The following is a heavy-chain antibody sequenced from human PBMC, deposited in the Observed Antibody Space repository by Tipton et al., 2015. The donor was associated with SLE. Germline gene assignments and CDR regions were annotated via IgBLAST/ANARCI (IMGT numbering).Heavy chain of an antibody. V-gene: IGHV5-10-1*01. J-gene: IGHJ4*02. D-gene: IGHD2-15*01. CDR3: ARHCGSSCDGFDY. Sequence: GHVTISADKSISTAYLQWSSLKASDTAMYYCARHCGSSCDGFDYWGQGTLVTVSS.